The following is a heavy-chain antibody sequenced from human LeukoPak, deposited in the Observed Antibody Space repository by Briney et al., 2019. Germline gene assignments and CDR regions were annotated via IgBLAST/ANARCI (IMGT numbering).Heavy chain of an antibody. CDR3: ARAGVHDYGDYGLRDYYYYGMDV. V-gene: IGHV1-18*01. D-gene: IGHD4-17*01. CDR1: GYTFTSYG. Sequence: ASVKVSCKASGYTFTSYGISWVRQSPGQGLEWMGWISAYHGNTNYAQKLQGRVTMTTDTSTSTAYMELSSLRSDDTAVYYCARAGVHDYGDYGLRDYYYYGMDVWGQGTTVTVSS. J-gene: IGHJ6*02. CDR2: ISAYHGNT.